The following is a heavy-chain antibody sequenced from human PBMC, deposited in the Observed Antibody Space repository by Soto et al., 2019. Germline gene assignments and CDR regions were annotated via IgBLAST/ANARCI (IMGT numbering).Heavy chain of an antibody. Sequence: PGGSLRLSCTTSGFTFTDYAMHWVRQAPGKGLEWVAVVSYDGHTTDYTESVKGRFTISRDNSKNTVFLHMDTLRTEDTALYYCARMDDWGASGWYHFDSWGQGTLVTVSS. CDR2: VSYDGHTT. CDR1: GFTFTDYA. D-gene: IGHD6-19*01. J-gene: IGHJ4*02. V-gene: IGHV3-30-3*01. CDR3: ARMDDWGASGWYHFDS.